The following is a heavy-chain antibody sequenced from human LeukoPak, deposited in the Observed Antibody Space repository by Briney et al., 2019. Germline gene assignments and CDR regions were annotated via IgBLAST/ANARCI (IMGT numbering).Heavy chain of an antibody. CDR3: ARDLYDFWSGFRQLDP. CDR1: GGSISSYY. V-gene: IGHV4-59*01. Sequence: KPSETLSLTCTVSGGSISSYYWSWIRQPPGKGLEWIGYIYYSGSTNYNPSLKSRVTISVDTSKNQFSLKLSSVTAADTAVYYCARDLYDFWSGFRQLDPWGQGTLVTVSS. CDR2: IYYSGST. J-gene: IGHJ5*02. D-gene: IGHD3-3*01.